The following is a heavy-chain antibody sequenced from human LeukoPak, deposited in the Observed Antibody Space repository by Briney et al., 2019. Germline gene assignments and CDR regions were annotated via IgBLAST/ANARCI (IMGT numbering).Heavy chain of an antibody. CDR2: IYYSGST. V-gene: IGHV4-59*08. CDR3: ARISSGVPLDAFDI. J-gene: IGHJ3*02. CDR1: GGSISSYY. Sequence: SETLSLTCTVCGGSISSYYWSWIRQPPGKGLEGIGYIYYSGSTNYNHYLKSRVTISVDTSKNQFSLKLGSVTAADTAVYYCARISSGVPLDAFDIWGQGTMVTVSS. D-gene: IGHD6-19*01.